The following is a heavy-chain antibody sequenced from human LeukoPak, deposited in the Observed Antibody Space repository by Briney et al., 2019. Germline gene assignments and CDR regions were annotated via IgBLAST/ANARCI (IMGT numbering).Heavy chain of an antibody. D-gene: IGHD5-18*01. V-gene: IGHV3-9*01. CDR1: GFTFDDYA. J-gene: IGHJ3*02. CDR3: AKVVDTAMDIGGDDAFDI. Sequence: PGRSLRLSCAASGFTFDDYAMHWVRQAPGKGLEWVSGISWNSGSIGYADSVKGRFTISRDNAKNSLYLQMNSLRAEDTALYYCAKVVDTAMDIGGDDAFDIWGQGTMVTVSS. CDR2: ISWNSGSI.